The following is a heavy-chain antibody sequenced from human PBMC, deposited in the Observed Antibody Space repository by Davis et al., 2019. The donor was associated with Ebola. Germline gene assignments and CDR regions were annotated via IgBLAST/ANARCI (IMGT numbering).Heavy chain of an antibody. J-gene: IGHJ3*02. CDR3: ATLRRTITGMDDGFDI. CDR2: IYTGDSDT. Sequence: GESLKISCKDSGNSFASHWIGWVRQIPGKGLEWMGIIYTGDSDTRYRPSFRGQVTISADKSFKTAFLQWSSLKASDTARYYCATLRRTITGMDDGFDIWGQGTMVTVSS. CDR1: GNSFASHW. V-gene: IGHV5-51*01. D-gene: IGHD1-20*01.